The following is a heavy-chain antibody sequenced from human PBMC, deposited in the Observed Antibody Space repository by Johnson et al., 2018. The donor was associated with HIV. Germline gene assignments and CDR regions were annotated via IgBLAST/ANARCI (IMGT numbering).Heavy chain of an antibody. D-gene: IGHD3-3*01. Sequence: VQLVESGGGVVRPGGSLRLSCAASGFTFDDYGMSWVRQAPGKGLEWVSIISGSGVRTYYADSVKGRFTISRDNSRNTLLLQMNRLRAEDTAVYYCVKDQGLQFMEWSTAPADAFHIWGQGTMVTVSS. CDR3: VKDQGLQFMEWSTAPADAFHI. CDR1: GFTFDDYG. J-gene: IGHJ3*02. V-gene: IGHV3-23*04. CDR2: ISGSGVRT.